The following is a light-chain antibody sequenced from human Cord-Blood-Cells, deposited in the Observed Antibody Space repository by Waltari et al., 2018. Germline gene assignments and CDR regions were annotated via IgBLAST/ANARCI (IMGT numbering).Light chain of an antibody. Sequence: DIQMTQSPSSLSASVGDRVTITCRATQNISSYLNWYQQKPGKAPKLLIYAASSLQSGVTSRFSGSGSGTDFTLTISSLQPEDFATYYWQQSYSTPPWTFGQGTKVEIK. CDR2: AAS. CDR3: QQSYSTPPWT. J-gene: IGKJ1*01. CDR1: QNISSY. V-gene: IGKV1-39*01.